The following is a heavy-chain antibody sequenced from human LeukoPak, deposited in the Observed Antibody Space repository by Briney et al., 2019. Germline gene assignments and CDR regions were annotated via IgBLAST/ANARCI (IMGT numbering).Heavy chain of an antibody. CDR3: ARDRRYYVNTNWFDP. CDR2: IYYSGST. CDR1: GGSISSGDYY. D-gene: IGHD1-26*01. V-gene: IGHV4-30-4*01. J-gene: IGHJ5*02. Sequence: SETLSLTCTVSGGSISSGDYYWSWIRQPPGKGLEWIGYIYYSGSTYYNPSLKSRVTISVDTPKNQFSLKLSSVTAADTAVYYCARDRRYYVNTNWFDPWGQGTLVTVFS.